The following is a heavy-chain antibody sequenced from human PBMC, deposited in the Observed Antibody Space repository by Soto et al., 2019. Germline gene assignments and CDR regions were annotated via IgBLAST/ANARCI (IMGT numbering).Heavy chain of an antibody. CDR2: IYSNGDT. V-gene: IGHV4-4*07. J-gene: IGHJ4*02. CDR3: ARDYYGSGSRFDY. CDR1: GGSITNYY. D-gene: IGHD3-10*01. Sequence: SETLSLTCTVSGGSITNYYWTWIRQPAGKGLEWIGRIYSNGDTNYNLSLKSRITMSVDTSKNQFSLNLSSVTAADTAVYYCARDYYGSGSRFDYWGQGTLVTVSS.